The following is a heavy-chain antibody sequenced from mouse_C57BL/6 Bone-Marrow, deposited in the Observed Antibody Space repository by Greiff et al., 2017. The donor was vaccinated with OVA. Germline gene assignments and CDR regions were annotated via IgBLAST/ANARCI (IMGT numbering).Heavy chain of an antibody. Sequence: EVQLQESGPGLVKPSQSLSLTCSVTGYSITSGYYWHWIRQFPGNKLEWMGYISYDGSNNYNPSLKNRISITRDTSKNQFFLKLNSVTTEDTATYYCARNYGSSYEPWFAYWGQGTLVTVSA. CDR1: GYSITSGYY. D-gene: IGHD1-1*01. CDR2: ISYDGSN. V-gene: IGHV3-6*01. J-gene: IGHJ3*01. CDR3: ARNYGSSYEPWFAY.